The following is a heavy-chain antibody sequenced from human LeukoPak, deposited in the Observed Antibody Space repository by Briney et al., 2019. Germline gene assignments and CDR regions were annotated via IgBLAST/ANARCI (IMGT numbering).Heavy chain of an antibody. D-gene: IGHD6-19*01. V-gene: IGHV1-69*13. J-gene: IGHJ6*02. CDR3: SLGRYSSGWYDYYYYGMDV. CDR2: IIPIFGTA. Sequence: ASVKVSCKASGYTFTSYGISWVRQAPGQGLEWMGGIIPIFGTANYAQKFQGRVTITADESTSTAYMELSSLRSEDTAVYYCSLGRYSSGWYDYYYYGMDVWGQGTTVTVSS. CDR1: GYTFTSYG.